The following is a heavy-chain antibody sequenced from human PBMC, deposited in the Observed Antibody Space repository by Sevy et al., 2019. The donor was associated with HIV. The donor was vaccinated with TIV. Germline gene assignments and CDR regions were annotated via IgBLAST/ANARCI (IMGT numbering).Heavy chain of an antibody. J-gene: IGHJ5*02. V-gene: IGHV4-34*01. CDR2: INESGIT. D-gene: IGHD2-2*01. Sequence: SETLSITCAVHDGSFSGYYWNWIRQLPGKGLEWIGEINESGITYYNPSLKSRVTISVDTSKKQFSLKLNSVTAADTAVYFCARSPPVVVVPGAPSWLDPRGQGTLVTVSS. CDR1: DGSFSGYY. CDR3: ARSPPVVVVPGAPSWLDP.